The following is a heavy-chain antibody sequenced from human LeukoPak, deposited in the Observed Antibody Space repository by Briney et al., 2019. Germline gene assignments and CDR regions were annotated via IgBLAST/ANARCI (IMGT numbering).Heavy chain of an antibody. Sequence: GGSLRLSCAASGFTFSSFWMHWVRQAPGKGLVWVSRINSDGTSTSYADSVKGRFTISRDNAKNTLYLQMNSLRAEDTAVDYCASQMLNWFDPWGQGTLVTVSS. D-gene: IGHD2-8*01. CDR1: GFTFSSFW. CDR2: INSDGTST. CDR3: ASQMLNWFDP. V-gene: IGHV3-74*01. J-gene: IGHJ5*02.